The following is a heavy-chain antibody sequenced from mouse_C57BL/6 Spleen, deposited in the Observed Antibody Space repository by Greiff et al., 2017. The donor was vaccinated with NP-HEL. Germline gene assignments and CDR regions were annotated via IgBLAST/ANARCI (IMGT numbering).Heavy chain of an antibody. Sequence: VQLQQSGAELVRPGASVKLSCTASGFNIKDYYMHWVKQRPEQGLEWIGRIDPEDGDTEYAPKFQGKATMTADTSSNTAYLQLSSLTSEDTAVYYCTSFITTVVEYAMDYWGQGTSVTVSS. V-gene: IGHV14-1*01. CDR2: IDPEDGDT. J-gene: IGHJ4*01. CDR1: GFNIKDYY. CDR3: TSFITTVVEYAMDY. D-gene: IGHD1-1*01.